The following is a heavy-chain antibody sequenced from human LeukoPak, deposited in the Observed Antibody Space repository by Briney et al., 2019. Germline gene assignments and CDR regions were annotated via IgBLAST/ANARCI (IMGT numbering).Heavy chain of an antibody. Sequence: GGSLRLSCAASGFTFSNAWMSWVRQAPGKGLEWVGRIKSKTDGGTTDYAAPVKGRFTISRDDSKNTLYLQMNSLKTEDTAVYYCTTDPGSGSYPKWFDPWGQGIRVTVSS. CDR3: TTDPGSGSYPKWFDP. J-gene: IGHJ5*02. CDR1: GFTFSNAW. V-gene: IGHV3-15*01. CDR2: IKSKTDGGTT. D-gene: IGHD1-26*01.